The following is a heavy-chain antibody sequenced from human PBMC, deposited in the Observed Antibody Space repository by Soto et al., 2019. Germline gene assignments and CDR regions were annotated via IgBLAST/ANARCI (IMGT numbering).Heavy chain of an antibody. J-gene: IGHJ4*02. Sequence: GGSLRLSCAASGFTFSSYEMNWVRQAPGKGLEWVSYISSSGSTIYYADSVKGRFTISRDNAKNSLYLQMNSLRAEDTAVYYCARVNMGVYGDYNFDYWGQGTLVTVSS. CDR1: GFTFSSYE. D-gene: IGHD4-17*01. V-gene: IGHV3-48*03. CDR3: ARVNMGVYGDYNFDY. CDR2: ISSSGSTI.